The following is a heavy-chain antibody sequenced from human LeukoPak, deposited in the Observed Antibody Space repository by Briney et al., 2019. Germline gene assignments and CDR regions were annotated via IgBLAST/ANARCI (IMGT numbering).Heavy chain of an antibody. CDR1: GFTFDDYA. V-gene: IGHV3-9*01. CDR3: ARDPNPSRSYGIFDH. CDR2: ISWNSGRT. D-gene: IGHD1-26*01. Sequence: GGSLRLSCVAYGFTFDDYALYWDRQAQGKGMEWVASISWNSGRTAYADSVKGRFTGSRDNARNSLCLEMNSLRSEDTAFYYCARDPNPSRSYGIFDHWGQGTLVTVSS. J-gene: IGHJ4*02.